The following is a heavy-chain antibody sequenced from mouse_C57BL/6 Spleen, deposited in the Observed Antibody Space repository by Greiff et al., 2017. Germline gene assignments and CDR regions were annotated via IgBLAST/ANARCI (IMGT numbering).Heavy chain of an antibody. V-gene: IGHV1-62-2*01. J-gene: IGHJ3*01. CDR3: ARHEERVYYDYAWFAY. Sequence: QVQLQQSGAELVKPGASVKLSCKASGYTFTEYTIHWVKPRSGQGLEWIGWFYPGSGSIKYNEKFKDKATLTADKSSSTVYMELSRLTSEDSAVYFCARHEERVYYDYAWFAYWGQGTLVTVSA. CDR1: GYTFTEYT. CDR2: FYPGSGSI. D-gene: IGHD2-4*01.